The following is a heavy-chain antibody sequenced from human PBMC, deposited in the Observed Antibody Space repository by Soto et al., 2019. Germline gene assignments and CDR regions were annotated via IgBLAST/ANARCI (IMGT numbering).Heavy chain of an antibody. CDR3: ARGGIRYFDWHRRGEFDY. V-gene: IGHV4-34*01. D-gene: IGHD3-9*01. J-gene: IGHJ4*02. Sequence: SETLSLTCAVYGGSFSGYYWSWIRQPSGKGLEWIGEINHSGSTNYNPSLKSRVTISVDTSKNQFSLKLSSVTAADTAVYYCARGGIRYFDWHRRGEFDYWGQGTLVTVSS. CDR2: INHSGST. CDR1: GGSFSGYY.